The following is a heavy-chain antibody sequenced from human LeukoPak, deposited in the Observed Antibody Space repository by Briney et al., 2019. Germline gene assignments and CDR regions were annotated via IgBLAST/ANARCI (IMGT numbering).Heavy chain of an antibody. J-gene: IGHJ4*02. CDR3: ARGRYYDSSGYLGDFDY. CDR2: INPNSGGT. D-gene: IGHD3-22*01. CDR1: GGTFSSYA. Sequence: ASVKVSCKASGGTFSSYAISWVRQAPGQGLEWMGWINPNSGGTNYAQKFQGWVTMTRDTSISTAYMELSRLRSDDTAVYYCARGRYYDSSGYLGDFDYWGQGTLVTVSS. V-gene: IGHV1-2*04.